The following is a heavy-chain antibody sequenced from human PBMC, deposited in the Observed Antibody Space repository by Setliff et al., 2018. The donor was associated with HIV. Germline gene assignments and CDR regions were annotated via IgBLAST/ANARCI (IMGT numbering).Heavy chain of an antibody. Sequence: SETLSLTCSVSGASITSGSYYWSWIRQPAEKGLEYIGHVYASGGTDYNPSIKTRVTISVDTSKNQFSLKLSSVTAADTAVYYCARGSSSVFGVLVLLPHSYYYMDVWGKGTTVTVSS. J-gene: IGHJ6*03. V-gene: IGHV4-61*09. CDR1: GASITSGSYY. D-gene: IGHD3-3*01. CDR3: ARGSSSVFGVLVLLPHSYYYMDV. CDR2: VYASGGT.